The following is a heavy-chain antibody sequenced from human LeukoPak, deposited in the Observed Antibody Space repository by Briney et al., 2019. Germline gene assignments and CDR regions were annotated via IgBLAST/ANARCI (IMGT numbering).Heavy chain of an antibody. V-gene: IGHV4-38-2*02. CDR3: ARDPGDIDY. Sequence: SETLSLTCTVSGYSISSGYYWGWIRQPPGKGLEWIGSIYHSGSTYYNPSLKSRVTISVDTSKNQFSLKVSSVTAADTAVYYCARDPGDIDYWGQGTLVTVSS. CDR2: IYHSGST. D-gene: IGHD3-16*01. CDR1: GYSISSGYY. J-gene: IGHJ4*02.